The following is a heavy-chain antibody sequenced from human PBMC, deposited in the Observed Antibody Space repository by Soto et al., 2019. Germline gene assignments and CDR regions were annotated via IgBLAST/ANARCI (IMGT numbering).Heavy chain of an antibody. Sequence: SETLSLTCTVSGGSISSSYWSWIRQPPGKGLEWIGYISSSGNTSYNPSLKGRVTMSVDTSKNQFSLNLNSVTAADTAVYYCARVDGSGSYSHVLDVWGQGTTVTVSS. CDR2: ISSSGNT. D-gene: IGHD3-10*01. CDR3: ARVDGSGSYSHVLDV. J-gene: IGHJ6*02. CDR1: GGSISSSY. V-gene: IGHV4-59*08.